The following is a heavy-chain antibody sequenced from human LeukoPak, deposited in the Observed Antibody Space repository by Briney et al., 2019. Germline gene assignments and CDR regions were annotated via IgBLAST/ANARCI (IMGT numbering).Heavy chain of an antibody. CDR1: GGSISSYY. D-gene: IGHD2-21*02. CDR3: ASAYCGGDCYSGFDP. Sequence: SETLSLTCTVSGGSISSYYWSWIRQPPGKGLEWIGYIYYSGSTNYNPSLKSRVTISVDTSKNQFSLKLSSVTAVDTAVYYCASAYCGGDCYSGFDPWGQGTLVTVSS. J-gene: IGHJ5*02. V-gene: IGHV4-59*01. CDR2: IYYSGST.